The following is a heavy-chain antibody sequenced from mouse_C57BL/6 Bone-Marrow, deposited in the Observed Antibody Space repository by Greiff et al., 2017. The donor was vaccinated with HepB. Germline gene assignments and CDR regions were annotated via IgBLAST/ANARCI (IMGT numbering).Heavy chain of an antibody. D-gene: IGHD2-2*01. CDR2: IYPRSGNT. Sequence: VQLQQSGAELARPGASVKLSCKASGYTFTSYGISWVKQSTGQGLEWIGEIYPRSGNTYYNEKFKGKATLAADKSSSTAYMELRSLTSADSSVYLCAMGGYDEGIDYWGQGTSLTVSS. J-gene: IGHJ2*02. V-gene: IGHV1-81*01. CDR3: AMGGYDEGIDY. CDR1: GYTFTSYG.